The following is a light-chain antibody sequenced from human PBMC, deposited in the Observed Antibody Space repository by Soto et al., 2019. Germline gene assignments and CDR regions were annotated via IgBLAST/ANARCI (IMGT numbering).Light chain of an antibody. CDR1: NSDVGGYNY. CDR3: SSYAGSNREV. Sequence: QSALNQPPSASGSPGQSVTISFTGNNSDVGGYNYVSWYQQPPGKAPKLMIYEVSKRPSGVPDRFSGSKSGNTASLTVSGLQAEDEADYYCSSYAGSNREVFGTGTKVTVL. CDR2: EVS. V-gene: IGLV2-8*01. J-gene: IGLJ1*01.